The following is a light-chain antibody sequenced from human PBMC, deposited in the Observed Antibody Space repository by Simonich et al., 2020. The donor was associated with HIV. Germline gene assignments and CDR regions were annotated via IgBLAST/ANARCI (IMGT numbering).Light chain of an antibody. CDR3: VLYMGSGIRV. CDR2: STT. V-gene: IGLV8-61*01. Sequence: QTVVTQEPSFSVSPGGTVTLTCGLSSGSVSTSYYPSWYQQTPDQAPRTLSYSTTTRSSGVPDRFSGSILGNKAALTITGAQADDESDYYCVLYMGSGIRVFGGGTKLTVL. CDR1: SGSVSTSYY. J-gene: IGLJ3*02.